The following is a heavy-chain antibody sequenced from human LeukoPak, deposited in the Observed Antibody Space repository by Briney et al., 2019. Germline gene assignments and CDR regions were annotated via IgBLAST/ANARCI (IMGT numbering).Heavy chain of an antibody. J-gene: IGHJ4*02. CDR3: ARASYDSSGYYYYFDY. CDR2: VNESGGT. V-gene: IGHV4-34*01. D-gene: IGHD3-22*01. CDR1: IDSFSNYH. Sequence: SETLSLTCAVYIDSFSNYHWNWIRQTPAKGMEWIGEVNESGGTNISPSLRSRVILSVDTSKNQFSLKLSSVTAGDTAVYYCARASYDSSGYYYYFDYWGQGTLVTVSS.